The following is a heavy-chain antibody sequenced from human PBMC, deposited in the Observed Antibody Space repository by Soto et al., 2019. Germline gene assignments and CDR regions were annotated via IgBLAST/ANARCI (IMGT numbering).Heavy chain of an antibody. Sequence: PGGSLRLSCAASGFTFSTYTMNWVRQAPGKGLEWVSSISSSSNYIYYADSLKGRFTISRDNAKNSLFLQMDSLRAEDTAAYYCARGYIAMDYWGQGTLVTVSS. V-gene: IGHV3-21*01. CDR3: ARGYIAMDY. CDR2: ISSSSNYI. J-gene: IGHJ4*02. CDR1: GFTFSTYT. D-gene: IGHD2-21*01.